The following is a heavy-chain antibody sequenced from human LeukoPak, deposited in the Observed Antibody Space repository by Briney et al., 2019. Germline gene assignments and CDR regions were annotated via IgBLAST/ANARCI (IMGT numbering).Heavy chain of an antibody. CDR3: ARAFRAIFGVPDP. CDR2: INPNSGGT. V-gene: IGHV1-2*02. J-gene: IGHJ5*02. CDR1: GYTFTGYY. D-gene: IGHD3-3*01. Sequence: GASVKVSCKASGYTFTGYYMHWVRQAPGQGLEWMGWINPNSGGTNYAQKFQGRVTMTRDTSISTAYMELSRLRSDDTAVYYCARAFRAIFGVPDPWGQGTLVTVSS.